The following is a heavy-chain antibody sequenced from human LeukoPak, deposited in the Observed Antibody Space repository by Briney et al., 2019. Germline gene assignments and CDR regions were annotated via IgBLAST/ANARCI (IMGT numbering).Heavy chain of an antibody. D-gene: IGHD6-19*01. CDR2: IYSGGST. Sequence: GGSLRLSCAASGFTFDDYAMHWVRQAPGKGLEWVSVIYSGGSTYYADSVKGRFTISRDNSKNTLYLQMNSLRAEDTAVYYCASGSSGWYSWGQGTLVTVSS. V-gene: IGHV3-66*02. J-gene: IGHJ4*02. CDR1: GFTFDDYA. CDR3: ASGSSGWYS.